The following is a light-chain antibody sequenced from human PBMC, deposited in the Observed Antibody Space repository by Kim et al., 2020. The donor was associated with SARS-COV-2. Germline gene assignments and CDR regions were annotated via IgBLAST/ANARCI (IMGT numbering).Light chain of an antibody. V-gene: IGKV3-20*01. CDR2: SAS. CDR3: QQYHADPT. J-gene: IGKJ1*01. Sequence: LSPGERATLSCRASQSLPSSQLAWYQQKPGQTPKLLIHSASRRATGTPDRFSGSGSGTDYTLTINTLDLEDFAVYYCQQYHADPTFGQGTKVDIK. CDR1: QSLPSSQ.